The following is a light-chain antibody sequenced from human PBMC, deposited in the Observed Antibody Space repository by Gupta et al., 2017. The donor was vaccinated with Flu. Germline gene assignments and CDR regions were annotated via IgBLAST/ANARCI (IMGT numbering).Light chain of an antibody. V-gene: IGLV2-14*01. CDR3: SSYTSSSSYV. Sequence: HSALTQPASVSASPGPTITISCTGTSSDVGGYNDVYWYQQHAGKAPKLMLYEVSKRPSGVANRFSGSKSGNTASLTISVLQAEDEADYYCSSYTSSSSYVFGTGTKVTVL. CDR2: EVS. CDR1: SSDVGGYND. J-gene: IGLJ1*01.